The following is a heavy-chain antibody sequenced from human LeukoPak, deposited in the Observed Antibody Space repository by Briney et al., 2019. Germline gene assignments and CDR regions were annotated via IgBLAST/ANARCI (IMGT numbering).Heavy chain of an antibody. CDR2: IKRDGSST. V-gene: IGHV3-74*01. CDR3: SQSDYFDN. J-gene: IGHJ4*02. CDR1: GFTFSSYW. Sequence: GGSLRLSCAASGFTFSSYWMHWVRQAPGKGLVWVSRIKRDGSSTSYADSVEGRFTISRDNAKSTLYLQMNSLRAEDTAVYYCSQSDYFDNWGQGTLVTVFS.